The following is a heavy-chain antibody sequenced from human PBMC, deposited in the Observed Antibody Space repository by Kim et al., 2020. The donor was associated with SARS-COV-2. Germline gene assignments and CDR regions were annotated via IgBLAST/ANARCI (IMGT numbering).Heavy chain of an antibody. V-gene: IGHV3-21*01. Sequence: GGSLRLSCAASGFTFSRYTMHWVRQAPGKGLEWVSSISSSSIYIGYADSVKGRFTISRDNAKNSLYLQMNSLRAEDTAVYYCAREDKDNTFIDYWCQGTL. CDR1: GFTFSRYT. D-gene: IGHD2-15*01. CDR3: AREDKDNTFIDY. CDR2: ISSSSIYI. J-gene: IGHJ4*02.